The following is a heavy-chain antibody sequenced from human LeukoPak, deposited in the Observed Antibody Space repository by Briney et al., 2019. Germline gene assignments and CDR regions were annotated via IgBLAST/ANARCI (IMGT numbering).Heavy chain of an antibody. D-gene: IGHD2-15*01. V-gene: IGHV3-74*01. J-gene: IGHJ4*02. Sequence: GGSLRLSCADSGFTFSSYWMHWVRQAPGKGLVWVSHISSDGKRTTYADSVKGRSTISRDNANNSLYLQMNSLRAEDTALYYCAKDLPRYCSGGSCYSGFDYWGQGTLVTVSS. CDR1: GFTFSSYW. CDR3: AKDLPRYCSGGSCYSGFDY. CDR2: ISSDGKRT.